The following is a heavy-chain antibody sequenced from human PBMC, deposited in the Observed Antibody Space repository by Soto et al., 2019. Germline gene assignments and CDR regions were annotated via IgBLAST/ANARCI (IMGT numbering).Heavy chain of an antibody. CDR1: GFTFSSYG. V-gene: IGHV3-30*18. CDR3: AKDQWGSSSDYYYYGMDV. CDR2: ISYDGSNK. D-gene: IGHD6-6*01. J-gene: IGHJ6*02. Sequence: QVQLVESGGGVVQPGRSLRLSCAASGFTFSSYGMHWVRQAPGKGLEWVAVISYDGSNKYYADSVKGRFTISRDNSKNTLYLQMNSLRAEDTAVYYCAKDQWGSSSDYYYYGMDVWGQGTTVTVSS.